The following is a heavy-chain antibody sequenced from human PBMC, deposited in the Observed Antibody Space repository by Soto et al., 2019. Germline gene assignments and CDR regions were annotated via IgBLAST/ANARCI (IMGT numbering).Heavy chain of an antibody. Sequence: QVQLVESGGGVVQPGRSLRLSCVGSGFTFSSYGIHWVRQAPGKGLEWVAVVSYDGSGKYYADSVKGRFTISRENSKNTLYLQMNTLGVEDTAVYHCARDAEAYVNVMGTIRSGYYYHGLDVWGQGTTVFVSS. J-gene: IGHJ6*02. V-gene: IGHV3-30*03. D-gene: IGHD1-1*01. CDR3: ARDAEAYVNVMGTIRSGYYYHGLDV. CDR1: GFTFSSYG. CDR2: VSYDGSGK.